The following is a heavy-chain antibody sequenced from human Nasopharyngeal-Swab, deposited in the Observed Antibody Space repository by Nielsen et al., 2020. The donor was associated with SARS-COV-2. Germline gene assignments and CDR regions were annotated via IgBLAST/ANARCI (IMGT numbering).Heavy chain of an antibody. J-gene: IGHJ3*02. CDR3: ARVAGCSSTSCYSRGAFDI. CDR2: INPNSGGT. Sequence: ASVKVSCKASGYTFTGYYMHWVRQAPGQGLEWMGRINPNSGGTDYAQKFQGRVTMTRDTSISTAYMEVSRLRSDDTAVYYCARVAGCSSTSCYSRGAFDIWGQGTMVTVSS. V-gene: IGHV1-2*06. CDR1: GYTFTGYY. D-gene: IGHD2-2*02.